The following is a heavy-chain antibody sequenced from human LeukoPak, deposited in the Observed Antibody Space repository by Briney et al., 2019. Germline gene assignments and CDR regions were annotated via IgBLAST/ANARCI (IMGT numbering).Heavy chain of an antibody. CDR2: ISWNSGSI. Sequence: PGRSLRLSCAASGFTFDDYAMHWVRQAPGKGLEWVSGISWNSGSIGYADSVKGRFTISRDNAKNSLYLQMNSLRAEDTALYYCARYTRGAFDIWGQGTMVTVSS. V-gene: IGHV3-9*01. CDR3: ARYTRGAFDI. J-gene: IGHJ3*02. D-gene: IGHD2-2*02. CDR1: GFTFDDYA.